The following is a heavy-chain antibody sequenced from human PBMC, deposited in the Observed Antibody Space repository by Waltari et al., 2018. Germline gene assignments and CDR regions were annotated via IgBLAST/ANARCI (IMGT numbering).Heavy chain of an antibody. V-gene: IGHV4-38-2*01. CDR2: MYHSGST. J-gene: IGHJ5*02. CDR3: ARGLTTVTTYHWFDP. CDR1: GYSISRASY. Sequence: QVQLQESGPGLVKPSETLSLTCAVSGYSISRASYWCWIRQPPGKGLEWIGRMYHSGSTYYNPSLKRRVTISVDTSKNHFSLKRSSVTAADTALYYCARGLTTVTTYHWFDPWGQGTLVTVSS. D-gene: IGHD4-4*01.